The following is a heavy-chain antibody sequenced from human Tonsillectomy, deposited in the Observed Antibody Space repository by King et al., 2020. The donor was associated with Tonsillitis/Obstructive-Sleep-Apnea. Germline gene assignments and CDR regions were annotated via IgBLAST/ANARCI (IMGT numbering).Heavy chain of an antibody. D-gene: IGHD3-3*01. Sequence: HVQLVESGGGVVQPGRSLRLSCAASGFTFISYGIHWVRQAPGKGLERVAVIWHDGSRKYYACTVKGRFTISRDNSKNTADLQMNSLRAEDRAVYYCARVFGVVTTLDYWGQGTLVTVSS. CDR2: IWHDGSRK. CDR3: ARVFGVVTTLDY. CDR1: GFTFISYG. J-gene: IGHJ4*02. V-gene: IGHV3-33*01.